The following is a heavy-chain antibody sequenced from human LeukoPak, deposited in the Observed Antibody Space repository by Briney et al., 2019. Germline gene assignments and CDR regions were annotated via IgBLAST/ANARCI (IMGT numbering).Heavy chain of an antibody. CDR2: IKQDGSEK. CDR3: ARGTYYYYYYMDV. Sequence: GGSLRLSCAASGFTFSSYSMKWVRQAPGKGLEWVANIKQDGSEKYYVDSVKGRFTISRDNAKNSLYLQMNSLRAEDTAVYYCARGTYYYYYYMDVWGKGTTVTVSS. J-gene: IGHJ6*03. CDR1: GFTFSSYS. V-gene: IGHV3-7*01.